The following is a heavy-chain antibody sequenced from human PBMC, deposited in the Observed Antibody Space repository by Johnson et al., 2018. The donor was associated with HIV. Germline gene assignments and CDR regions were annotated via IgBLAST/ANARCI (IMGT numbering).Heavy chain of an antibody. V-gene: IGHV3-66*01. CDR1: GFTVYSNY. D-gene: IGHD5-18*01. Sequence: VQLVESGGGLVQPGGSLRLSCAASGFTVYSNYMNWVRQAPGKGLEWVSVIYSGGSTYYADSVKGRFTISRENSKNTLYLQMNSLRAEDTAVDYCARARVGYSFAGWGTDAFDIWGRGTMVTVSS. J-gene: IGHJ3*02. CDR3: ARARVGYSFAGWGTDAFDI. CDR2: IYSGGST.